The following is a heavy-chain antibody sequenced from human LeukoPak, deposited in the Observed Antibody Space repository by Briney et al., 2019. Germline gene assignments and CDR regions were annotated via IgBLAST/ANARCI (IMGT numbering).Heavy chain of an antibody. Sequence: ASVKVSCKASGYTFTSYAMNWVRQAPGQGLEWMGWINTNTGNPTYAQGFTGRFVFSLDTSVSTAYLQISSLKAEDTAVYYCAGVVAARKHVYFDYWGQGTLVTVSS. D-gene: IGHD6-6*01. J-gene: IGHJ4*02. CDR3: AGVVAARKHVYFDY. CDR2: INTNTGNP. CDR1: GYTFTSYA. V-gene: IGHV7-4-1*02.